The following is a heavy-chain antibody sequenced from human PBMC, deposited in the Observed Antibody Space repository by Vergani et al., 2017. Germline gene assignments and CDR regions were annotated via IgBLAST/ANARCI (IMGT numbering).Heavy chain of an antibody. J-gene: IGHJ5*02. CDR3: AREHNRRASAQYNWFDA. CDR1: GGSISSGGYS. V-gene: IGHV4-30-2*01. Sequence: QLQLQESGSGLVKPSQTLSLTCAVSGGSISSGGYSWSWIRQPPGKGLEWIGYIYHSGSTYYNPSLKSRVTISVDRSKNQFSLKLSSGTAADTAVYYCAREHNRRASAQYNWFDAWGQGTLVTVSS. CDR2: IYHSGST. D-gene: IGHD1-14*01.